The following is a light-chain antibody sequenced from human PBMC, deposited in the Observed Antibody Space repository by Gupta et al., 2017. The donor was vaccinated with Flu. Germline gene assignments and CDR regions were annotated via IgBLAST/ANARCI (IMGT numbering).Light chain of an antibody. CDR3: QQSYSTPLT. J-gene: IGKJ4*01. CDR1: QSISSY. V-gene: IGKV1-39*01. Sequence: TPSPSSLSASVGDRVTTTCRASQSISSYLNWYQQKPGKAPKLLIYAASSLQSGVPSRFSGSGSGTDFTLTISSLQPEDFATYYCQQSYSTPLTFGGGTKVEIK. CDR2: AAS.